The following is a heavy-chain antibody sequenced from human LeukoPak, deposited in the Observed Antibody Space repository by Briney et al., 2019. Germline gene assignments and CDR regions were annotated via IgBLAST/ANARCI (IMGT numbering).Heavy chain of an antibody. D-gene: IGHD6-13*01. V-gene: IGHV1-69*02. J-gene: IGHJ4*02. CDR3: ARVGSSSWPALDY. CDR1: GGTFRSYT. CDR2: IIPILGIA. Sequence: SVKVSCKASGGTFRSYTISWVRQAPGQGLEWMGRIIPILGIANYAQKFQGRVTITADKSTSTAYMELSSLRSEDTAVYCCARVGSSSWPALDYWGQGTLVTVSS.